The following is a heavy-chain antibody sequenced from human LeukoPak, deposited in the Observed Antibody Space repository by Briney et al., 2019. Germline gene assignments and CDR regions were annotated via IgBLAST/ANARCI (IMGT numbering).Heavy chain of an antibody. V-gene: IGHV3-48*03. J-gene: IGHJ4*02. CDR2: ISSSGGTI. D-gene: IGHD6-13*01. CDR1: GFTFSSCA. Sequence: PGGSLRLSCAASGFTFSSCAMNWVRQAPGKGLEWVSYISSSGGTIYYTDSVKGRFTISRDNAKNSLYLQMNSLKPEDTAVYYCARVAEAAAFDSWGQGTLVTVSS. CDR3: ARVAEAAAFDS.